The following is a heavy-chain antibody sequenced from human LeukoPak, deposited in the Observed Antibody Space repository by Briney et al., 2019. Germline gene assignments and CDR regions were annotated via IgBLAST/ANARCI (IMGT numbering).Heavy chain of an antibody. J-gene: IGHJ4*02. CDR1: GFTFNNYW. CDR2: ISPTGSTT. CDR3: ARGPNSNWSGLDF. D-gene: IGHD6-6*01. V-gene: IGHV3-74*01. Sequence: GGSLRLSCAASGFTFNNYWMHWARQLPGKGLVWVSRISPTGSTTSYADSVKGRFTVSRDNAKNTLYLQVNNLRAEDTAVYYCARGPNSNWSGLDFWGQGTLLTVSS.